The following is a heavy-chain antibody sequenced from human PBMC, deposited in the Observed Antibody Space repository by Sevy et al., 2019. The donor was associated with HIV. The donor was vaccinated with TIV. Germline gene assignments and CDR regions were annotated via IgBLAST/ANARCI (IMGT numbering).Heavy chain of an antibody. Sequence: SETLSLTCTVSGGSISSGDYYWSWIRQPPGKGLEWIGYISYSGSTYYNPSLKSRVTISVDTSKNQFSLKLSSVTAADTAVYYCARLVSMMVMAFDIWGQGTMVTVSS. V-gene: IGHV4-30-4*01. D-gene: IGHD2-21*01. CDR2: ISYSGST. CDR1: GGSISSGDYY. CDR3: ARLVSMMVMAFDI. J-gene: IGHJ3*02.